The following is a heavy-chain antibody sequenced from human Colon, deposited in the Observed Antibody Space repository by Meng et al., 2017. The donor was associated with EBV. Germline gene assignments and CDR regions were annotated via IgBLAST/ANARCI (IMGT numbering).Heavy chain of an antibody. J-gene: IGHJ5*02. CDR1: GGSIGSDY. Sequence: HVLLLAPGPGLVRPSEALSFSCTVFGGSIGSDYWSWIRQPPGKGLEWIGYIYYSGLTNYTPSLKSRVTISVDTSKNQFSLKLSSVTAADTAVYYCARHFINWFDPWGQGTLVTVSS. V-gene: IGHV4-59*08. CDR3: ARHFINWFDP. CDR2: IYYSGLT.